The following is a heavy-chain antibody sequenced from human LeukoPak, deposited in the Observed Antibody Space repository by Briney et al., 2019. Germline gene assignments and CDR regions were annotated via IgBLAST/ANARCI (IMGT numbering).Heavy chain of an antibody. CDR2: IYYSGST. CDR1: GGSISSSSYY. CDR3: ARHRGPYMMATKDDY. V-gene: IGHV4-39*01. J-gene: IGHJ4*02. Sequence: SETLSLTCTVSGGSISSSSYYWGWIRQPPGKGLEWIGSIYYSGSTYYNPSLKSRVTISVDTSKNQFSLKLSSVTAADTAVYYCARHRGPYMMATKDDYWGQGTLVTVSS. D-gene: IGHD5-12*01.